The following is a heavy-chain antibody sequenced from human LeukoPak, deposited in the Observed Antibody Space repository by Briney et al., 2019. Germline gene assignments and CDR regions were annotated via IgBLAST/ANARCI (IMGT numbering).Heavy chain of an antibody. CDR3: AKDELGIPFDY. CDR2: ISGSGGTT. Sequence: GGSLRLSCAASGSTFSSYAMSWVRQAPGKGLEWVSGISGSGGTTYHADSVKGRFTISRDNSKNTLYLQMNSLRAEDTAVYYCAKDELGIPFDYWGQGTLVTVSS. D-gene: IGHD7-27*01. V-gene: IGHV3-23*01. CDR1: GSTFSSYA. J-gene: IGHJ4*02.